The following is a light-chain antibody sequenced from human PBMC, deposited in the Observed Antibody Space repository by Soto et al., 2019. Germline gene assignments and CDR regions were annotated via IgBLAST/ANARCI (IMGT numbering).Light chain of an antibody. CDR2: DTS. CDR3: QQRGDWPLT. Sequence: EIVLTQSPATLSLSPGERATLSCKASQSVSSYLAWYQQRPGQAPRLIMYDTSSRPPGIPDRFSGSGSGTDFTLTITSLEPEDFAVYYCQQRGDWPLTFGGGTKVDI. CDR1: QSVSSY. J-gene: IGKJ4*01. V-gene: IGKV3-11*01.